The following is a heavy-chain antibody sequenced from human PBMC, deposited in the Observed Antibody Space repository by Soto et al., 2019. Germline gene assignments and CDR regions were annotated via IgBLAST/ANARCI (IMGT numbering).Heavy chain of an antibody. CDR2: IWYDGSNR. D-gene: IGHD3-10*01. J-gene: IGHJ6*02. V-gene: IGHV3-33*01. Sequence: GGSLRLSCAASGFTFSSYGMHWVRQAPGKGLEWVAVIWYDGSNRYYADSVKGRLTISRDNSKNTLYLQISSLRAEDTAVYYCARDDYGSGSYPYYYGMDVWGQGTTVTVSS. CDR1: GFTFSSYG. CDR3: ARDDYGSGSYPYYYGMDV.